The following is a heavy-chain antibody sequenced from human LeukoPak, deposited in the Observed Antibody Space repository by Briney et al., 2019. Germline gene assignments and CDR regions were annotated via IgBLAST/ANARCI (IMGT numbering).Heavy chain of an antibody. V-gene: IGHV4-34*01. CDR2: INHSGST. CDR3: ARDGYSSSWYGWYGMDV. CDR1: GGSFSGYY. Sequence: PSETLSLTCAVYGGSFSGYYWSWIRQPPGKGLEWIGEINHSGSTNYNPTLKSRVTISVDTSKNQFSLKLSSVTAADTAVYYCARDGYSSSWYGWYGMDVWGQGTTVTVSS. J-gene: IGHJ6*02. D-gene: IGHD6-13*01.